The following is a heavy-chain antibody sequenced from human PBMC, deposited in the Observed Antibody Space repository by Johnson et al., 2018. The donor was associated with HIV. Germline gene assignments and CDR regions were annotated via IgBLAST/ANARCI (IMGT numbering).Heavy chain of an antibody. V-gene: IGHV3-15*01. CDR1: GFTFSDAW. Sequence: VQLVESGGDLVKPGGSLRLSCAASGFTFSDAWMNWVRQAQGKGLEWVGRVKSISDGGTADYAAPVRGRFTISRDTSENTLYLQMNSLKTEDTALYYCTTGLSWNDAFHIWAQGTMVTVSS. CDR2: VKSISDGGTA. CDR3: TTGLSWNDAFHI. J-gene: IGHJ3*02. D-gene: IGHD1-1*01.